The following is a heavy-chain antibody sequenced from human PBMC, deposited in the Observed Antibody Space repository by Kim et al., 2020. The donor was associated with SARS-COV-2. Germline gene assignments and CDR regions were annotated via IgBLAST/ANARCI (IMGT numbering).Heavy chain of an antibody. V-gene: IGHV3-64D*06. CDR2: ISSNGGST. Sequence: GGSLRLSCSASGFTFSSYAMHWVRQAPGKGLEYVSAISSNGGSTYYADSVKGRFTISRDNSKNTLYLQMSSLRAEDTAVYYCVKPMVRGVSALYYYGMDVWGQGTTVTVSS. CDR1: GFTFSSYA. J-gene: IGHJ6*02. CDR3: VKPMVRGVSALYYYGMDV. D-gene: IGHD3-10*01.